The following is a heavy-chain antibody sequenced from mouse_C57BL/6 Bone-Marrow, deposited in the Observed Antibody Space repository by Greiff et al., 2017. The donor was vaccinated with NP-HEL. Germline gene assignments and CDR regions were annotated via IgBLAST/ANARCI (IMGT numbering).Heavy chain of an antibody. CDR1: GYSITSDY. CDR2: ISYSGST. J-gene: IGHJ1*03. CDR3: ARYPLYDYDWYFDV. Sequence: DVHLVESGPGLAKPSQTLSLTCSVTGYSITSDYWNWIRKFPGNKLEYMGYISYSGSTYYNPSLKSRISITRDTSKNQYYLQLNSVTTEDTATYYCARYPLYDYDWYFDVWGTGTTVTVSS. V-gene: IGHV3-8*01. D-gene: IGHD2-4*01.